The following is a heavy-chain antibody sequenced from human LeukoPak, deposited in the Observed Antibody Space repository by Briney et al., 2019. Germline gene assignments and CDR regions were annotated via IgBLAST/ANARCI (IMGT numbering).Heavy chain of an antibody. CDR2: INSDGSWT. V-gene: IGHV3-74*01. Sequence: GGSLRLSCAASGNYWMHWVRQAPGKGLVWVSHINSDGSWTSYADSVKGRFTISKDNAKNTVYLQMNSLRAEDTAVYYCARDSYYDSSGYLVWGQGTLVTVSS. D-gene: IGHD3-22*01. CDR1: GNYW. J-gene: IGHJ4*02. CDR3: ARDSYYDSSGYLV.